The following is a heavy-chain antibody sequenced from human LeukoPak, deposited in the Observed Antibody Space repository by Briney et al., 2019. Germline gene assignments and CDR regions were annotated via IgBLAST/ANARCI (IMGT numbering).Heavy chain of an antibody. V-gene: IGHV4-59*01. CDR3: ARDRIVGAVNAFDI. Sequence: SETLSLTCTVSGGSISSYYWSWIRQPPGKGLEWIGYIYYSGSNNYNPSLKSRVTISVDTSKNQFSLKLSSVTAADTAMYYCARDRIVGAVNAFDIWGQGTMVTVSS. D-gene: IGHD1-26*01. J-gene: IGHJ3*02. CDR2: IYYSGSN. CDR1: GGSISSYY.